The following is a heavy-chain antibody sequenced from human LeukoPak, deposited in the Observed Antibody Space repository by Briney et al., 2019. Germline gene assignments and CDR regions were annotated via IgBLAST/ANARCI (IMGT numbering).Heavy chain of an antibody. Sequence: PSETLSLTCSVSGGSITSYYWSWIRQPPGKGLEWIGYIYYSGSTNYSPSLKGRVTVSVDTSKNQFSLKLRSVTAADTAVYYCARLGGLRYDAFDIWGQGTMVTVSS. V-gene: IGHV4-59*08. CDR3: ARLGGLRYDAFDI. CDR2: IYYSGST. J-gene: IGHJ3*02. CDR1: GGSITSYY. D-gene: IGHD3-9*01.